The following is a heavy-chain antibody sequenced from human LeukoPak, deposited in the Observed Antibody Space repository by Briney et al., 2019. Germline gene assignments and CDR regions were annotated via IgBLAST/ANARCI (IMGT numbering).Heavy chain of an antibody. CDR2: IYDSGKT. CDR3: ARGGGTLDY. D-gene: IGHD3-16*01. Sequence: SETLSLTCTVSGDSISSYYWSWIRQPPGKGLEWIGYIYDSGKTNYNASLISRVTISVDTSKNQFSLKLTSVTPADTAVYYRARGGGTLDYWGQGTLVTVSS. J-gene: IGHJ4*02. V-gene: IGHV4-59*01. CDR1: GDSISSYY.